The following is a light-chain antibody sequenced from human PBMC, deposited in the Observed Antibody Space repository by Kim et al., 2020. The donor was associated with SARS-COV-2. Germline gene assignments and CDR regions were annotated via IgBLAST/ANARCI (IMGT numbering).Light chain of an antibody. V-gene: IGLV6-57*02. J-gene: IGLJ3*02. CDR3: QSYDSSTWV. CDR1: SGSIASNY. CDR2: EDN. Sequence: LTQPHSVSEFPGKTVTISCTGSSGSIASNYVQWYQQRPGSAPTTVIYEDNQRPSGVPDRFSGSIDSSSNSASLTISGLKTEDEADYYCQSYDSSTWVFGGGTQLTVL.